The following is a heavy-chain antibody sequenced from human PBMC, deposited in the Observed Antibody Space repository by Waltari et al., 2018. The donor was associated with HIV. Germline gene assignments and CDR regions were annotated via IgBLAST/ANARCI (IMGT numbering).Heavy chain of an antibody. Sequence: QVQLQESGPGLVKPSQTLSLTCPVSGGSISNGRYYWNWIRQRAGKGLEWIGRIYSSGNTNYNPALKSRVTISVDTSKNQFSLKLSSVTAADTAVYYCARGRFEGYILYSYYGMDVWGQGTTVSVSS. CDR2: IYSSGNT. CDR3: ARGRFEGYILYSYYGMDV. V-gene: IGHV4-61*02. J-gene: IGHJ6*02. CDR1: GGSISNGRYY. D-gene: IGHD5-12*01.